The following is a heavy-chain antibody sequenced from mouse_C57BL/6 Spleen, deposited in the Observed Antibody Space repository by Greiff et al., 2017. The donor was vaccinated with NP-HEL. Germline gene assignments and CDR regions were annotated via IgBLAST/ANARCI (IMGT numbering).Heavy chain of an antibody. CDR3: TRGNDYYAMDY. V-gene: IGHV5-9-1*02. Sequence: EVKLEESGEGLVKPGGSLKLSCAASGFTFSSYAMSWVRQTPEKRLEWVAYISSGGDYIYYADTVKGRFTISRDNARNTLYLQMSSLKSEDTAMYYCTRGNDYYAMDYWGQGTSVTVSS. J-gene: IGHJ4*01. CDR1: GFTFSSYA. CDR2: ISSGGDYI.